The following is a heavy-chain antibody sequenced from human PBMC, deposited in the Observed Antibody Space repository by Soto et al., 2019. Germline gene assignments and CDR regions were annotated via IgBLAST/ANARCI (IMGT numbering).Heavy chain of an antibody. V-gene: IGHV3-23*01. Sequence: GGSLRLSCVASGFTFNNYAMSWVRQAPGKGLEWVSGIIINTGDTHYADSVKGRFTISWDIAKNTLYLQMNNLRAEDTAVYYCAKEVGGTWLYYFDYWGQGTLVTVSS. CDR1: GFTFNNYA. D-gene: IGHD1-26*01. CDR2: IIINTGDT. CDR3: AKEVGGTWLYYFDY. J-gene: IGHJ4*02.